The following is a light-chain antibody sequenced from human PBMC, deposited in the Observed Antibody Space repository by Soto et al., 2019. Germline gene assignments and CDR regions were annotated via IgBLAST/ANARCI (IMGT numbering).Light chain of an antibody. J-gene: IGKJ5*01. CDR1: QSISSY. Sequence: DIQMTQSPSSLSASVGDRFTITCRASQSISSYLNWYQQKPGKAPKFLIYDASSLQSGVPSRFSGSGSGTDFTLTISSLEPEDFAVYYCQQRSNWPPITFGQGTRLEIK. CDR2: DAS. CDR3: QQRSNWPPIT. V-gene: IGKV1-39*01.